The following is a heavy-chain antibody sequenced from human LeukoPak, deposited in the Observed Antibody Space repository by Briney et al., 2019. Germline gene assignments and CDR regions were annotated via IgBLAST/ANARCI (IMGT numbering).Heavy chain of an antibody. J-gene: IGHJ5*02. CDR3: ASTVFPGGFDP. CDR1: GGSISSGSYY. V-gene: IGHV4-61*02. D-gene: IGHD4-11*01. Sequence: PSETLSLTCTVSGGSISSGSYYWSWIRQPAGKGLEWIGRIYTSGSTNYNPSLKSRVTISVDTSKNQLSLKLSSVTAADTAVYYCASTVFPGGFDPWGQGTLVTVSS. CDR2: IYTSGST.